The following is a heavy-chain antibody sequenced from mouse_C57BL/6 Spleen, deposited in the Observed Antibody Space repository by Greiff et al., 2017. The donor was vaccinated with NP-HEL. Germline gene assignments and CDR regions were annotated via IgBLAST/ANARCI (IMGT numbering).Heavy chain of an antibody. D-gene: IGHD1-1*01. Sequence: QVQLQQPGAELVKPGASVKLSCKASGYTFTSYWMHWVKQRPGQGLEWIGMIHPNSGSTNYNEKFKSKATLTVDKSSSTAYMQISSLTSEDSAVYYCARTGYGSAWFAYWGQGTLVTVSA. CDR2: IHPNSGST. CDR3: ARTGYGSAWFAY. CDR1: GYTFTSYW. J-gene: IGHJ3*01. V-gene: IGHV1-64*01.